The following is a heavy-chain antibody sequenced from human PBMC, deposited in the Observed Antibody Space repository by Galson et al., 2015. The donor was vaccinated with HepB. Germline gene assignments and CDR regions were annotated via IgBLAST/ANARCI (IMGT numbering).Heavy chain of an antibody. CDR3: VREWLHSSGWSEDY. CDR2: ISSSGSIT. V-gene: IGHV3-48*03. Sequence: SLRLSCAASGFSFTSYEMSWFRQTPGKGLEWVSYISSSGSITDYADSVKGRFTISRDNAKNSLFLQMNSLRAEDTAVYYCVREWLHSSGWSEDYWGRGTLVTVSS. D-gene: IGHD6-19*01. CDR1: GFSFTSYE. J-gene: IGHJ4*02.